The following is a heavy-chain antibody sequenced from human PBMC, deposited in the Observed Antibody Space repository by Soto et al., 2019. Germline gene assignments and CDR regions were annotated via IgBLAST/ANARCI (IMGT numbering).Heavy chain of an antibody. D-gene: IGHD3-16*01. Sequence: QVQLQQWGTGLLKPSETLSLTCAVYGGSFRGSYWTWIRQPPGKGLEWIGEIDHSGSTNYNPSLKSRVTISVDTSKNQFSLKLASVTAADTAVYYCARVEYTYNYRGLDYWGQGTLVTVSS. J-gene: IGHJ4*02. CDR2: IDHSGST. V-gene: IGHV4-34*01. CDR3: ARVEYTYNYRGLDY. CDR1: GGSFRGSY.